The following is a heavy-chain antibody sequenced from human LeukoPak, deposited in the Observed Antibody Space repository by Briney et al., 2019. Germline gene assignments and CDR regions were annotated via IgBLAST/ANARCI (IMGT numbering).Heavy chain of an antibody. Sequence: ASVKVSCKASGYTFTGYYMHWVRQAPGQGLEWMGRINPNSGGTNYAQKFQGRVTMTRDTPISTAYMELSRLRSDDTAVYYCARDAWRGYYYDSSGYSPAFDIWGQGTMVTVSS. J-gene: IGHJ3*02. CDR1: GYTFTGYY. CDR2: INPNSGGT. V-gene: IGHV1-2*06. D-gene: IGHD3-22*01. CDR3: ARDAWRGYYYDSSGYSPAFDI.